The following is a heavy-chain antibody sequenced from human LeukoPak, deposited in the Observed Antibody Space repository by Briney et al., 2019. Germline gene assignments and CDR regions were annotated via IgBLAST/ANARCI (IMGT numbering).Heavy chain of an antibody. D-gene: IGHD2-2*01. CDR3: ARDTGIVVVPAAIFFDY. Sequence: GASVKVSCKASGYTFTSYYMHWVRQAPGQGLEWMGWINPNSGGTNYAQKFQGRVTMTRDTSISTAYMELSRLRSDDTAVYYCARDTGIVVVPAAIFFDYWGQGTLVTVSS. V-gene: IGHV1-2*02. J-gene: IGHJ4*02. CDR2: INPNSGGT. CDR1: GYTFTSYY.